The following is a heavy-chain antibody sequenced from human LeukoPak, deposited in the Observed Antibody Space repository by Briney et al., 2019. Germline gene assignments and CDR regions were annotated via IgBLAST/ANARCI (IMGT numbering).Heavy chain of an antibody. D-gene: IGHD3-22*01. CDR3: AKDRRGNYYDGPPYYYYYMDV. Sequence: GGSLRLSCAASGFTFSTYWMSWVRQAPGKGLEWVSAISGSGGSTYYADSVKGRFTISRDNSKNTLYLQMNSLRAEDTAVYYCAKDRRGNYYDGPPYYYYYMDVWGKGTTVTVSS. CDR2: ISGSGGST. CDR1: GFTFSTYW. V-gene: IGHV3-23*01. J-gene: IGHJ6*03.